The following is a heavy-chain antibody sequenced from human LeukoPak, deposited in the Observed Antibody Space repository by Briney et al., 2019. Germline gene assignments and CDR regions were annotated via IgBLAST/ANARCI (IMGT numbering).Heavy chain of an antibody. D-gene: IGHD3-22*01. J-gene: IGHJ4*01. Sequence: GGSLRLSCAASGFTFSSYSMNWVRQAPGKGLEWVSSISSSSSYIYYADSVKGRFTISRDNAKNSLYLQMNSLRAEDTAVYYCERVSSGYYDSSGYPDYWGHGTLVTVSS. CDR3: ERVSSGYYDSSGYPDY. CDR2: ISSSSSYI. CDR1: GFTFSSYS. V-gene: IGHV3-21*01.